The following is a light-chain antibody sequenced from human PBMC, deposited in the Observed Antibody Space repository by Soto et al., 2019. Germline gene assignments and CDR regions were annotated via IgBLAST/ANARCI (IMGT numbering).Light chain of an antibody. CDR3: QQYNSYSQKT. V-gene: IGKV1-5*01. Sequence: DIQMTQSPSTLSASVGDRVTITCRASQSISSWLAWYQQKPGKAPKLLIYDASSLESGVPSSFSGSGSGTEFTLTISSLQPDDFAPYYCQQYNSYSQKTFGQGTKVDIK. CDR2: DAS. CDR1: QSISSW. J-gene: IGKJ1*01.